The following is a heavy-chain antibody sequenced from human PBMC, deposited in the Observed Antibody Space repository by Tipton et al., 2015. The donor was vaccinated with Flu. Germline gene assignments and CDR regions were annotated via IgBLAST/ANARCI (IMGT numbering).Heavy chain of an antibody. Sequence: QLVQSGAEVKKPGSSVKVSCRASGGTFSSYAISWVRQAPGQGLEWMGGIIPIFGTANYAQKFQGRVTITADESTSTAYMELSSLRSEDTAVYYCARSDFRGHIRSRNYYYYYMDVWGKGTTVTVSS. CDR3: ARSDFRGHIRSRNYYYYYMDV. CDR2: IIPIFGTA. CDR1: GGTFSSYA. J-gene: IGHJ6*03. D-gene: IGHD3-10*01. V-gene: IGHV1-69*01.